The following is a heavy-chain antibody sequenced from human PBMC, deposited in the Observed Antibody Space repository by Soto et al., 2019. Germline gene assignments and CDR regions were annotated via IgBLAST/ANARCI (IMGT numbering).Heavy chain of an antibody. Sequence: PGESLKISCKGSGYSFTSYWISWVRQMPGKGLEWMGRIDPSDSYTNYSPSFQGHVTISADKSISTAYLQWSSLKASDTAMYYCAIPRIAVPLDDAFDIWGQGTMVTVSS. V-gene: IGHV5-10-1*01. CDR2: IDPSDSYT. CDR3: AIPRIAVPLDDAFDI. D-gene: IGHD6-19*01. CDR1: GYSFTSYW. J-gene: IGHJ3*02.